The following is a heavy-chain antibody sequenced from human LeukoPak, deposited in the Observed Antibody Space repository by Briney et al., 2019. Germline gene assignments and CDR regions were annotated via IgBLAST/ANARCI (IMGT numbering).Heavy chain of an antibody. Sequence: GGSLRLSCAASGFTFSSYWMSWVRQDPGRGLEWVANIKQDGSEKYYVDSVKGRFTTSRDNAKKSLYLQINSLRAEDRAVYYCATKSGNYYNYWGQGSLVTVSS. CDR1: GFTFSSYW. CDR2: IKQDGSEK. V-gene: IGHV3-7*03. J-gene: IGHJ4*02. CDR3: ATKSGNYYNY. D-gene: IGHD1-26*01.